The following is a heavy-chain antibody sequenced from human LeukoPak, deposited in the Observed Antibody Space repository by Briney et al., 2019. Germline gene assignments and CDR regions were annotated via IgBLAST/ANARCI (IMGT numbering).Heavy chain of an antibody. J-gene: IGHJ4*02. Sequence: ASVKVSCKASGYTFTSYGISWVRQAPGQGLEWMGWISAYNGNTNYAQKLQGRVTMTTDTSTSTAYMELRSLRSDDTAVYYCARLSGIHGDYEIDYWGQGTLVTVSS. V-gene: IGHV1-18*01. CDR1: GYTFTSYG. CDR2: ISAYNGNT. CDR3: ARLSGIHGDYEIDY. D-gene: IGHD4-17*01.